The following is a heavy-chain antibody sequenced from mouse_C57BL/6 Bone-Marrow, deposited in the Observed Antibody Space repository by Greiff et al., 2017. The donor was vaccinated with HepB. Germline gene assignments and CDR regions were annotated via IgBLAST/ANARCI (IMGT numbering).Heavy chain of an antibody. Sequence: DVHLVESGEGLVKPGGSLKLSCAASGFTFSSYAMSWVRQTPEKRLEWVAYISSGGDYIYYADTVKGRFTISRDNARNTLYLQMSSLKSEDTAMYYCTRETPTYYSNYSYYFDYWGQGTTLTVSS. D-gene: IGHD2-5*01. CDR3: TRETPTYYSNYSYYFDY. V-gene: IGHV5-9-1*02. J-gene: IGHJ2*01. CDR1: GFTFSSYA. CDR2: ISSGGDYI.